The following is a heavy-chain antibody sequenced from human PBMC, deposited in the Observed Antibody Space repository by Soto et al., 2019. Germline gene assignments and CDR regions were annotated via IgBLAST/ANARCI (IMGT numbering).Heavy chain of an antibody. J-gene: IGHJ6*02. CDR2: INHSGST. Sequence: QVQLQQWGAGLLKPSETLSLTCAVYGGSFSGYYWSWIRQPPGKGLEWIGEINHSGSTNYKPSLKIRVTISVDTSKNQFSLKMSSVTAADTAVYYCARDRYSYYYGMDVWGLGTTVTVSS. CDR3: ARDRYSYYYGMDV. V-gene: IGHV4-34*01. CDR1: GGSFSGYY.